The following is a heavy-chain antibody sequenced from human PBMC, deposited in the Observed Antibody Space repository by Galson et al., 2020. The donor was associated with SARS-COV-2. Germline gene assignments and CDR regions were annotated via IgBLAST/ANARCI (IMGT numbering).Heavy chain of an antibody. CDR1: GYTFTGYY. CDR2: ITPNSGGT. J-gene: IGHJ4*02. Sequence: ASVKVSCKASGYTFTGYYMHWVRQAPGQGLEWMGWITPNSGGTNYAQKFQGWVTMTRDTSISTAYMELSRLRSDDTAVYYCARDEAATVAGTRVAVDYWGQGTLVTFSS. V-gene: IGHV1-2*04. D-gene: IGHD6-19*01. CDR3: ARDEAATVAGTRVAVDY.